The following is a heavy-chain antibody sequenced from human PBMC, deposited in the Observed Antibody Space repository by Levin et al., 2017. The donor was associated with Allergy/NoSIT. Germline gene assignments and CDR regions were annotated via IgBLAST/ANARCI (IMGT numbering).Heavy chain of an antibody. CDR1: GFTISTNY. CDR2: IFSGGST. V-gene: IGHV3-53*01. Sequence: GESLKISCAASGFTISTNYMSWVRQAPGKGLEWVSVIFSGGSTYYTDSVKGRFTISRDNSKNTLYLQMNSLRADDTAVYYCARGRYSSGWYNYAFDLWGQGTMVTVSS. J-gene: IGHJ3*01. CDR3: ARGRYSSGWYNYAFDL. D-gene: IGHD6-19*01.